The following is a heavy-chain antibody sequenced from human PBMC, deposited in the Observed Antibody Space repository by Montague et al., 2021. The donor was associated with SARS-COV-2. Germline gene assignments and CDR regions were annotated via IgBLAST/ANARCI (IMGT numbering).Heavy chain of an antibody. Sequence: TLSLTCSVPGGSTTSALYYWSWIRQRPGKGLEWIAYINSSGRTNYNSSLRSRLSISLDASNSQFSLKLSSVTAADTAVYYCARKDIALGYGVDAWGQGTTVTVSS. J-gene: IGHJ6*02. CDR1: GGSTTSALYY. CDR3: ARKDIALGYGVDA. D-gene: IGHD5-12*01. V-gene: IGHV4-31*03. CDR2: INSSGRT.